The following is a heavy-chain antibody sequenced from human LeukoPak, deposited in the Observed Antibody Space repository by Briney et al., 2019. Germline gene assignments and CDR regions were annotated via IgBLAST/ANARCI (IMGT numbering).Heavy chain of an antibody. D-gene: IGHD3-3*01. CDR2: INHSGST. Sequence: PSETLSLTCAVYGGSFSGYYWSWIRQPPGKGLEWIGEINHSGSTNYNPSLKSRVTISVDTSKNQFSLKLSSVTAADTAVYYCARGPPSITIFGVVPYYYMDVWGKGTTVTVSS. CDR3: ARGPPSITIFGVVPYYYMDV. J-gene: IGHJ6*03. CDR1: GGSFSGYY. V-gene: IGHV4-34*01.